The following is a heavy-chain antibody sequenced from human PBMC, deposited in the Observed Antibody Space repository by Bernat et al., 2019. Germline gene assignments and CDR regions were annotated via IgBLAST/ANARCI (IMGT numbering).Heavy chain of an antibody. CDR2: ISGAGGTT. D-gene: IGHD6-6*01. CDR1: GFTFDSYA. Sequence: EVQLLESGGGLIQPGGSLRLSCAASGFTFDSYAMSWVRQAPGKGLEWVSAISGAGGTTYYADSVKGRFTISRDNSKNTLYLQMNSLRAEDTAVYYCAKAGDRSSPGRHFDYWGQGTLVTVSS. V-gene: IGHV3-23*01. J-gene: IGHJ4*02. CDR3: AKAGDRSSPGRHFDY.